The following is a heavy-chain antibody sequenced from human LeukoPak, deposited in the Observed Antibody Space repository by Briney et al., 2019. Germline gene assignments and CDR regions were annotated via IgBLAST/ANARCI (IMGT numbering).Heavy chain of an antibody. V-gene: IGHV3-33*01. J-gene: IGHJ4*02. Sequence: GGSLRLSCAASGFTFSSYGMHWVRQAPGKGLEWVAVIWYDGSNKYYADSVKGRFTISRDNSKNMLYLQMNSLRAEDTAVYYCARCGIAVAGPFDYWGQGTLVTVSS. CDR2: IWYDGSNK. D-gene: IGHD6-19*01. CDR3: ARCGIAVAGPFDY. CDR1: GFTFSSYG.